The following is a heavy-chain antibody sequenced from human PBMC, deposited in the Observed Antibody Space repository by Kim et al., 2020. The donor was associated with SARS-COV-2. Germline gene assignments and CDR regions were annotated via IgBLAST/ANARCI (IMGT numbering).Heavy chain of an antibody. CDR1: GFTFSSYG. V-gene: IGHV3-33*05. Sequence: GGSLRLSCAASGFTFSSYGMHWVRQAPGKGLEWVPVISYDGSNKYYADSVKGRFTISRDNSKNTLYLQMNSLRAEDTAVYYCARDYTSIGVGGLDYWGQG. J-gene: IGHJ4*02. CDR2: ISYDGSNK. CDR3: ARDYTSIGVGGLDY. D-gene: IGHD3-16*01.